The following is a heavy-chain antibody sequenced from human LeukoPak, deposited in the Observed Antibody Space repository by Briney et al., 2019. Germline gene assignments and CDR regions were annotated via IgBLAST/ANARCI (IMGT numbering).Heavy chain of an antibody. CDR3: ARDPYAYDILTGRL. Sequence: GGSLRLSLAAFGLTFGSYWMSGFRQAPGKGLEWVPTIKQDGSEKYYVDSVKGRFTISRDNAKNSLYLQMNSLRAEDTAVYYCARDPYAYDILTGRLWGQGTLVTVSS. D-gene: IGHD3-9*01. J-gene: IGHJ4*02. CDR1: GLTFGSYW. CDR2: IKQDGSEK. V-gene: IGHV3-7*01.